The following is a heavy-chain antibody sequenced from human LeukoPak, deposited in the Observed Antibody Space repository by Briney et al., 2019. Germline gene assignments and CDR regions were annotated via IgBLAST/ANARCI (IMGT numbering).Heavy chain of an antibody. D-gene: IGHD3-22*01. Sequence: ASVKVSCKASGYTFTSYGISWVRQAPGQGLEWMGWISAYNVNTNYAQKFQGRVTMTTDTSTSTAYMELRSLKSDDTAVYFCARPYDTSGYYNYYLDYWAREPWSPSP. V-gene: IGHV1-18*01. CDR3: ARPYDTSGYYNYYLDY. CDR2: ISAYNVNT. J-gene: IGHJ4*02. CDR1: GYTFTSYG.